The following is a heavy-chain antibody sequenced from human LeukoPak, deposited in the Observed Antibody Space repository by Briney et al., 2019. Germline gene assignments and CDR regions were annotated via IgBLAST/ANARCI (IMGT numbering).Heavy chain of an antibody. CDR2: IYYSGST. CDR3: ARTGRWASRIDY. D-gene: IGHD4-23*01. V-gene: IGHV4-59*11. Sequence: PSETLSLTCTVSGGSISSHYWSWIRQPPGKGLEWIGYIYYSGSTNYNPSLKSRVTISVDTSKNQFSLKLSSVTAADTAVYYCARTGRWASRIDYWGQGTLVTVSS. CDR1: GGSISSHY. J-gene: IGHJ4*02.